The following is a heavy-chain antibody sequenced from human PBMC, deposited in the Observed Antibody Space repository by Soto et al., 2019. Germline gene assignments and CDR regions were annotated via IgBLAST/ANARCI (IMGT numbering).Heavy chain of an antibody. V-gene: IGHV4-31*03. CDR1: GVTVSSDAYY. J-gene: IGHJ4*02. D-gene: IGHD3-16*02. CDR2: IYHTGST. Sequence: SETLSLTCTVSGVTVSSDAYYWSWIRQHPGKGLEWIGNIYHTGSTYYSPSLKSRVVIPLDTSNNQFSLTLTYVTAADTAVYYCARYRFSGNKWSKFDYWGRGTLVTVSS. CDR3: ARYRFSGNKWSKFDY.